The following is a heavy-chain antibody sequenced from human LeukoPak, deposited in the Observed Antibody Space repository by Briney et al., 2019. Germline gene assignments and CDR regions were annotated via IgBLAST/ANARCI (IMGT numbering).Heavy chain of an antibody. D-gene: IGHD6-19*01. CDR1: GFTFSDYY. Sequence: GGSLRLSCAASGFTFSDYYMSWIRQAPGKGLVWVSRINSDGSSTSYADSVKGRFTISRDNAKNTLYLQMNSLRAEDTAVYYCARGKYSSGWYWGQGTLVILSS. J-gene: IGHJ4*02. CDR3: ARGKYSSGWY. V-gene: IGHV3-74*01. CDR2: INSDGSST.